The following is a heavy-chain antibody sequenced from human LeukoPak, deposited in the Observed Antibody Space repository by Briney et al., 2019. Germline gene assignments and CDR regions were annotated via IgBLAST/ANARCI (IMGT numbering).Heavy chain of an antibody. CDR2: ISGSGGST. CDR1: GFTFSSYG. CDR3: AKTSMVRGVFDY. D-gene: IGHD3-10*01. Sequence: GGSLRLSCAASGFTFSSYGMSWVRQAPGKGLEWVSAISGSGGSTYYADSVKGRFTISRDNSKNTLYLQMNSLRAEDTAVYYCAKTSMVRGVFDYWGQGTLVTVSS. V-gene: IGHV3-23*01. J-gene: IGHJ4*02.